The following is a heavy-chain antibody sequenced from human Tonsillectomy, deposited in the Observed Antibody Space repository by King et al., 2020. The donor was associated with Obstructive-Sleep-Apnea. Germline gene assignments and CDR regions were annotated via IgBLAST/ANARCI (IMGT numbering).Heavy chain of an antibody. J-gene: IGHJ4*02. D-gene: IGHD3-10*01. Sequence: VQLVESGGGVVQPGRSLRLSCAASGFTFSSFPMHWVRQAPGKGLEWVAVISPAGSSKYYADSVKGRFTISRDNSKNTLSLQMNTLRVEDTAVYYCSSTVTYYFDHWGQGTLVSVSS. CDR2: ISPAGSSK. CDR1: GFTFSSFP. V-gene: IGHV3-30*04. CDR3: SSTVTYYFDH.